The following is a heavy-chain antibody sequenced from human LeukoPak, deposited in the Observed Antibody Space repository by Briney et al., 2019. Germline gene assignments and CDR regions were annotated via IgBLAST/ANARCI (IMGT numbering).Heavy chain of an antibody. CDR2: IYYSGST. V-gene: IGHV4-39*07. D-gene: IGHD2-21*02. Sequence: SETLSLTCTVSGGSISSSSYYWGWIRQPPGKGLEWIGSIYYSGSTYYNPSLKSRVTISVDTSKNQFSLKLSSVTAADTAVYYCARITVVVTAIYYDYWGQGTLVTVSS. CDR3: ARITVVVTAIYYDY. CDR1: GGSISSSSYY. J-gene: IGHJ4*02.